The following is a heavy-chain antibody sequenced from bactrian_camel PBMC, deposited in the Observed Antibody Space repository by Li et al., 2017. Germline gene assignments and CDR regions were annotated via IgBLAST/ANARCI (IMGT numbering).Heavy chain of an antibody. V-gene: IGHV3S55*01. CDR2: VEADGTA. D-gene: IGHD5*01. CDR1: GPTYERGC. J-gene: IGHJ4*01. Sequence: HVQLVESGGGSVQAGGSLSLTCTASGPTYERGCMAWFHQAPGKEREGVAVVEADGTAYYAVSVKGRFTISRDNAKNTLYLQMNSLKPEDTAVYYCAGGAYCSLTSDFGYRGQGTQVTVS. CDR3: AGGAYCSLTSDFGY.